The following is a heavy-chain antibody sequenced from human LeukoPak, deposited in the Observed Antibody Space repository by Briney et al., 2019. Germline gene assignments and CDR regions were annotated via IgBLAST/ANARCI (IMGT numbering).Heavy chain of an antibody. CDR3: SRGKYSYGLGFDY. Sequence: SETLSLTCAVSGGSFSGYYWSWIRQPPGKGLEWIGEINHSGSTNYNPSLKSRVTITVDTSKNQFSLKLSSVTAADTAVYYCSRGKYSYGLGFDYWGQGTLVTVSS. CDR2: INHSGST. CDR1: GGSFSGYY. V-gene: IGHV4-34*01. D-gene: IGHD5-18*01. J-gene: IGHJ4*02.